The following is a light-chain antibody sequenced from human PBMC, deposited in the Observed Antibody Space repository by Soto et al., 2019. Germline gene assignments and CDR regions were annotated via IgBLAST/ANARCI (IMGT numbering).Light chain of an antibody. V-gene: IGLV2-23*02. CDR2: EVS. J-gene: IGLJ2*01. CDR3: CSYAGSSTL. Sequence: QSALTQPASVSGSPGQSITISCTGTSSDVGSYNLVSWYQQHPGKAPKLMIYEVSKRPSGVSNRFSGSKSGNTASLTISGLQAGDEADYYCCSYAGSSTLFGGGTKLTVL. CDR1: SSDVGSYNL.